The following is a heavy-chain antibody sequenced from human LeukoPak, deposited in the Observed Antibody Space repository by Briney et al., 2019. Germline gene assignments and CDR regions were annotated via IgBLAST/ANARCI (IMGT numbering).Heavy chain of an antibody. CDR3: ARGDYYDFQLDY. Sequence: LSLTCTVSGSSISSGYYWGWIRQAPGKGLQWVSYISSGGDIMHYADSVKGRFTSSRDNAKNSLYLQMNSLRAEDTAVYYCARGDYYDFQLDYWGQGTLVTVSS. J-gene: IGHJ4*02. D-gene: IGHD3-22*01. CDR2: ISSGGDIM. V-gene: IGHV3-11*04. CDR1: GSSISSGYY.